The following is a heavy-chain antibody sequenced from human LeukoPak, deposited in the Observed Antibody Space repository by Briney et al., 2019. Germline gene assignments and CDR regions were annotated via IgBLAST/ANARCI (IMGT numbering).Heavy chain of an antibody. CDR1: GGSISRSSYY. D-gene: IGHD3-22*01. J-gene: IGHJ4*02. V-gene: IGHV4-39*01. Sequence: ASETLSPTCTVSGGSISRSSYYWGWIRQPPGEGLQWLGSIYYSGSPYDNPSLKSRVTISVDTSKNQFSLKLSSVTAADTAVYYCARLLHDSRGYYYFDYWGPGTLVTVSS. CDR3: ARLLHDSRGYYYFDY. CDR2: IYYSGSP.